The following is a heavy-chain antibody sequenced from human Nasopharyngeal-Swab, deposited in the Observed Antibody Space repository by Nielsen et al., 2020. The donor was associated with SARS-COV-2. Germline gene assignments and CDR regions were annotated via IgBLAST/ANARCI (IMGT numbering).Heavy chain of an antibody. Sequence: ASVKVSCKASGYTFSDYYIHWVRQAPGHRLEWMGRINPTSGDIKYTQQFQGRVTMTRDTSMNTVYMELTNLRSDDTAVYYCARDDGDVPGMTGSGPPGGYWGQGTLVTVSS. CDR3: ARDDGDVPGMTGSGPPGGY. CDR2: INPTSGDI. CDR1: GYTFSDYY. D-gene: IGHD1-14*01. J-gene: IGHJ4*02. V-gene: IGHV1-2*06.